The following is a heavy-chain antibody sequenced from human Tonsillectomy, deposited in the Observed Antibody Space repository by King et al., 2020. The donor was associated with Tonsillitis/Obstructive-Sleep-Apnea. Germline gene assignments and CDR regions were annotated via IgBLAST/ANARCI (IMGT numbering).Heavy chain of an antibody. V-gene: IGHV3-49*05. CDR1: GFTFGYYA. CDR2: IRSENYGATT. D-gene: IGHD3-3*01. CDR3: TRVGRDDFWRGSVDY. Sequence: VQLVESGGGLVKPGRALRLSCTVSGFTFGYYALSWFRQAPGKGLGVVGFIRSENYGATTEWAASVKGRFTISRDYSKSIAYLQMNSLKTEDTAVYYCTRVGRDDFWRGSVDYWGQGTLVTVSS. J-gene: IGHJ4*02.